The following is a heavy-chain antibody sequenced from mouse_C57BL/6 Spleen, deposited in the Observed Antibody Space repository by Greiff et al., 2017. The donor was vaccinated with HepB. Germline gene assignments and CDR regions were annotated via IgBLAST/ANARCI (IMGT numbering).Heavy chain of an antibody. V-gene: IGHV6-6*01. CDR3: TRDNWDEVAY. CDR2: IRNKANNHAT. D-gene: IGHD4-1*02. CDR1: GFTFSDAW. Sequence: EVQRVESGGGLVQPGGSMKLSCAASGFTFSDAWMDWVRQSPEKGLEWVAEIRNKANNHATYYAESVKGRFTISRDDSKSSVYLQMNSLRAEDTGIYYCTRDNWDEVAYWGQGTLVTVSA. J-gene: IGHJ3*01.